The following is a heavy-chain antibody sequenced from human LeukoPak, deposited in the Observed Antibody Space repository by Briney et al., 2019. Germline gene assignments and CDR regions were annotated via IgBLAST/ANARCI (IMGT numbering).Heavy chain of an antibody. D-gene: IGHD6-19*01. Sequence: ASVKVSRKASGYTFTSYDINWVRQATGQGLEWMGWMNPNSGNTGYAQKFQGRVTMTRNTSISTAYMELSSLRSEDTAVYYCARSGWSPDYYYYYMDVWGKGTTVTVSS. J-gene: IGHJ6*03. CDR1: GYTFTSYD. CDR3: ARSGWSPDYYYYYMDV. V-gene: IGHV1-8*01. CDR2: MNPNSGNT.